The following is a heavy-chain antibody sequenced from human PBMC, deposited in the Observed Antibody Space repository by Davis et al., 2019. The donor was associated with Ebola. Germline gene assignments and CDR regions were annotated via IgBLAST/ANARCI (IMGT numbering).Heavy chain of an antibody. J-gene: IGHJ6*04. CDR2: IWYDGSNK. CDR1: GFTFSSYG. CDR3: ARDPNRACGGYGMDV. Sequence: PAGSLTLSCAASGFTFSSYGMHWVRQAPGKGLEWVAVIWYDGSNKYYADSVKGRFTISRDNSKNTLYLQMNSLRAEDTGVYYCARDPNRACGGYGMDVWGKGTTVTVSS. V-gene: IGHV3-33*01.